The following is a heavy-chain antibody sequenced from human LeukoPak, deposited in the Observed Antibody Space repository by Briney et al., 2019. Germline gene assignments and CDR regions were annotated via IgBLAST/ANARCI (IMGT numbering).Heavy chain of an antibody. J-gene: IGHJ4*02. Sequence: AETLSLTCTVSGGSISSYYCSWIRQPAGKGLECIGSIYHSGSTYYNPSLKSRVTISVDTSKNQFSLKLSSVTAADTAVYYCARGGAYYYGSGLDYFDYWGQGTLVTVSS. CDR3: ARGGAYYYGSGLDYFDY. CDR2: IYHSGST. D-gene: IGHD3-10*01. CDR1: GGSISSYY. V-gene: IGHV4-4*07.